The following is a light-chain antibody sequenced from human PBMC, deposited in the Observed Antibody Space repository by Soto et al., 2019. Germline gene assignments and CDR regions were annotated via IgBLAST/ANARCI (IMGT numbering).Light chain of an antibody. CDR2: GAD. J-gene: IGKJ3*01. Sequence: EIVLTQSPGTLSLSPGERGTLSCRASQSVNNNYLAWYQQKPGQAPRLLIYGADTRATGIPDRFSGSGSGTDFTLTISRLEPEDFAVYYCQQYGSSPLPFGPGTKEDIK. V-gene: IGKV3-20*01. CDR3: QQYGSSPLP. CDR1: QSVNNNY.